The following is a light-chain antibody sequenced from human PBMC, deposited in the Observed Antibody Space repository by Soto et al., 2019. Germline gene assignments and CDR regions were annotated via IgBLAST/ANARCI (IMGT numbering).Light chain of an antibody. J-gene: IGKJ1*01. V-gene: IGKV3-15*01. CDR3: QQYNNWPLRT. CDR1: QSVSSN. Sequence: EIGITRSPATLSVSPGERATLSCRASQSVSSNLAWYQQKPGQAPRLLIYGASTRATGIPARFSGSGSGTEFTLTISSLQSEDFAVYYCQQYNNWPLRTFGQGTKLDIK. CDR2: GAS.